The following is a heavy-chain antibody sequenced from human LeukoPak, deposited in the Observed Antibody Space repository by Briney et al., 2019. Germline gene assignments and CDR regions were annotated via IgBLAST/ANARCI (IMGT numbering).Heavy chain of an antibody. V-gene: IGHV1-2*02. D-gene: IGHD3-22*01. CDR1: GYTFTGYY. Sequence: ASVKVSCKASGYTFTGYYMHWVRQAPGQGLEWMGWINPNSGGTNYAQKFQGRVTMTRDTSISTAYMELSRLRSEDTAVYYCARKYNYDSSGLDYWGQGTLVTVSS. CDR3: ARKYNYDSSGLDY. J-gene: IGHJ4*02. CDR2: INPNSGGT.